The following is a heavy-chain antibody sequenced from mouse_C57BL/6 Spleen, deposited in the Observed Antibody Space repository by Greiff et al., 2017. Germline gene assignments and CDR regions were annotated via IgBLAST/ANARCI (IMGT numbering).Heavy chain of an antibody. CDR3: ATYGSSYLYAMDY. CDR2: ISSGSSTI. CDR1: GFTFSDYG. D-gene: IGHD1-1*01. J-gene: IGHJ4*01. V-gene: IGHV5-17*01. Sequence: EVKLVESGGGLVKPGGSLKLSCAASGFTFSDYGMHWVRQAPEKGLEWVAYISSGSSTIYYADTVKGRFTISRDNAKNTLFLQMTSLRSEDTAMYYCATYGSSYLYAMDYWGQGTSVTVSS.